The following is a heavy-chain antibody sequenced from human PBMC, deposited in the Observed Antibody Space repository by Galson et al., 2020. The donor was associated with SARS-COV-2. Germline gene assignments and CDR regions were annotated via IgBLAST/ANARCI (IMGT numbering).Heavy chain of an antibody. J-gene: IGHJ6*03. Sequence: SETLSLTCAVYGGSFSGYSWTWIRQAPGKGLEWIGKINSGGDTNYSPSLSSRVTLSVDTSRNQFSLRLTSVSAADTALYFCARGRQGVVPSPVLGLGPFYSYYYMDVWAKGTTVTVSS. D-gene: IGHD3-16*01. CDR1: GGSFSGYS. V-gene: IGHV4-34*01. CDR3: ARGRQGVVPSPVLGLGPFYSYYYMDV. CDR2: INSGGDT.